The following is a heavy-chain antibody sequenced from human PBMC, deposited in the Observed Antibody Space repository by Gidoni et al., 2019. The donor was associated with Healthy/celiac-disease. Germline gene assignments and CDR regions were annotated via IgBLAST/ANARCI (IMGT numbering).Heavy chain of an antibody. CDR1: GFPFSSYS. D-gene: IGHD4-17*01. Sequence: EVQLVESGGGLVKPGGSLRLSCAASGFPFSSYSMNWVRQAPGKGLEWVSSIRSSSSYIYYADSVKGRFTISRDNAKNSLYLQMNSLRAEDTAVYYCARDRGRGIWATVVTPRHFIPTPNDYWGQGTLVTVSS. V-gene: IGHV3-21*01. CDR2: IRSSSSYI. J-gene: IGHJ4*02. CDR3: ARDRGRGIWATVVTPRHFIPTPNDY.